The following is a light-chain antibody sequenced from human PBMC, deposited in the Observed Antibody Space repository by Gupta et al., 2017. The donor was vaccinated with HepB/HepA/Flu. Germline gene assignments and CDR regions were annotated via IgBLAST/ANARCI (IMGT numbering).Light chain of an antibody. CDR1: NIGSKS. V-gene: IGLV3-21*04. CDR2: YDT. CDR3: QVWDSSSDHVV. Sequence: SYVLTQPPSVSVAPGKTARTTRGGNNIGSKSVHWYQQKPGQAPVLVIYYDTDRPSGIPERFSGSNSGNTATLTISSVEAGDEADYYCQVWDSSSDHVVFGGGTKLTVL. J-gene: IGLJ2*01.